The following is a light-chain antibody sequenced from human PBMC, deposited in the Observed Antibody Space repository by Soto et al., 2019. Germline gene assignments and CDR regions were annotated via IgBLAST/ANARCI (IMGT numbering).Light chain of an antibody. J-gene: IGKJ2*01. CDR1: QSISSY. CDR3: LQDHSAHPGT. CDR2: AAS. Sequence: DIQMTQSPSSLSASVGDRVTITCRASQSISSYLNWYQQKPRKAPKLLIYAASSLQSGVPSRFSGRASGTDFTLTISSLQPEDVASYYCLQDHSAHPGTFGQGTKVDIK. V-gene: IGKV1-39*01.